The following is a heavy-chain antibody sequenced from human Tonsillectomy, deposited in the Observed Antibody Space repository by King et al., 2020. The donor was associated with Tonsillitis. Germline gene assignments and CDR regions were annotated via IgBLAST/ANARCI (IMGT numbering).Heavy chain of an antibody. V-gene: IGHV3-9*01. CDR1: GFTFDDYA. CDR3: AKGVGDTGSYYFDY. CDR2: ISWNSGYI. J-gene: IGHJ4*02. D-gene: IGHD5-18*01. Sequence: VQLVESGGGLLQPGRSLRLSCAASGFTFDDYAMHWVRQAPGKGLQWVSGISWNSGYILYADSVKGRFTISRDNAKNSLYLQMNSLRAEDTALYYCAKGVGDTGSYYFDYWGEGTLVTVSS.